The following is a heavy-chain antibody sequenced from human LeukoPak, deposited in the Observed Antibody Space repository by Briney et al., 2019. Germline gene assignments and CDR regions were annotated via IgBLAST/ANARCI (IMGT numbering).Heavy chain of an antibody. Sequence: PGGSLRLSCAASGFIFDDYAIHWVRQAPGRGLEWVSGISWNSEVVGYADSVKGRFTISRDNAKNSLYLQMNSLRAEDTALYYCTRGSIDYWGQGTLVTVSS. V-gene: IGHV3-9*01. CDR3: TRGSIDY. CDR1: GFIFDDYA. J-gene: IGHJ4*02. CDR2: ISWNSEVV.